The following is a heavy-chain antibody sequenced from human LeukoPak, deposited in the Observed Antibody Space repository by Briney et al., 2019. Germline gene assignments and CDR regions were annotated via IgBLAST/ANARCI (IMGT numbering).Heavy chain of an antibody. CDR1: GFTFSSSS. D-gene: IGHD3-22*01. V-gene: IGHV3-21*04. CDR2: ISSSGIYI. J-gene: IGHJ2*01. Sequence: GGSLRLSCAASGFTFSSSSMNWLRQAPGKGLEWVSSISSSGIYIYYVDSVKGRFTISRDNAKNSLYLQMNSLRAEDTALYYCAKVEWYDSSGYVNCYFDLWGRGTLVTVSS. CDR3: AKVEWYDSSGYVNCYFDL.